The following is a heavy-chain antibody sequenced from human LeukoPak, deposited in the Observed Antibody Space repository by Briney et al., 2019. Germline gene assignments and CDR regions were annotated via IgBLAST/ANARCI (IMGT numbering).Heavy chain of an antibody. CDR2: ISGSGDNT. D-gene: IGHD3-22*01. J-gene: IGHJ4*02. V-gene: IGHV3-23*01. CDR3: AKGSYYDSSGSFYFDY. Sequence: GGSLRLSCAASGFTFSTYAMSWVRQAPGKGLEWVLGISGSGDNTYYADSVKGRFTISRDNSKNTLYVQVNSLGTEDTAAYYCAKGSYYDSSGSFYFDYWGQGTLVTVSS. CDR1: GFTFSTYA.